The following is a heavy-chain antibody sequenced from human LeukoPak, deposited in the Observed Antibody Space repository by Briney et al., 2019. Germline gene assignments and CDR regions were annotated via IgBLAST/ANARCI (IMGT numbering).Heavy chain of an antibody. CDR2: INPNSGGT. J-gene: IGHJ6*02. CDR1: GYAFTGYY. Sequence: ASVRVSCKASGYAFTGYYTHWVRQAPGQGLEWMGWINPNSGGTNYAQKFQGRVTMTRDTSISTAYMELSRLRSDDTAVYYCARVRLYYDILTGYSKYYYGMDVWGQGTTVTVSS. CDR3: ARVRLYYDILTGYSKYYYGMDV. V-gene: IGHV1-2*02. D-gene: IGHD3-9*01.